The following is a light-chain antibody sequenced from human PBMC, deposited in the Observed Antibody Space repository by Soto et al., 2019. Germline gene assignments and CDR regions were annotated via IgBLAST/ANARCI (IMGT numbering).Light chain of an antibody. V-gene: IGLV2-14*01. CDR1: GNDVGGYKY. CDR3: SSYTTSSTHV. J-gene: IGLJ1*01. CDR2: EGT. Sequence: QSALTQPASVSGSPGQSITISCTGTGNDVGGYKYVSWYQHHPGKAPKLIIYEGTERPSGVSHRFSGSKSANTASLTISGLQAEDEADYYCSSYTTSSTHVFGTGTKVTVL.